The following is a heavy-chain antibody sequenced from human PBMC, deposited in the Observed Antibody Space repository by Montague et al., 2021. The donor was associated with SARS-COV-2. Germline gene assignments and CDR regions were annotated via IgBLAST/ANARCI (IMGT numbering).Heavy chain of an antibody. CDR2: IYYSGST. V-gene: IGHV4-61*01. CDR1: GGSVSSGCYY. J-gene: IGHJ6*02. Sequence: SETLSLTCTVSGGSVSSGCYYWSWIRQPPGKGLEWIGNIYYSGSTNYXXXLKSRVTIAVDKSKNQFSLKLSSVTAADTAVYYCARDPWHITIFGVVTRYGIDVWGQGTTVTVSS. CDR3: ARDPWHITIFGVVTRYGIDV. D-gene: IGHD3-3*01.